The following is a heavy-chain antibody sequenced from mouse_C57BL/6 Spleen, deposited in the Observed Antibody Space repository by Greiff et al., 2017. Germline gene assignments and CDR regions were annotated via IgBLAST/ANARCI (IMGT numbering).Heavy chain of an antibody. V-gene: IGHV1-53*01. Sequence: QVQPQQPGTEPVKPGALVKLFCKAFGYTFTSYWLHRVKQRPGQGLEWIGNINPSNGGTNYNEKFKSKATLTIDKTSGTVYMQSRSLTSEDSAVYDCARGVFAMDYWGQGTSVTVSS. CDR2: INPSNGGT. CDR3: ARGVFAMDY. J-gene: IGHJ4*01. CDR1: GYTFTSYW.